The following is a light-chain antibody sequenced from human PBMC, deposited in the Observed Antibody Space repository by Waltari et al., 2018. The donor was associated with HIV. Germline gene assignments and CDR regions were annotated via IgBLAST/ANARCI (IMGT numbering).Light chain of an antibody. Sequence: QSVLTQPPSVSGAPGQRVTISCTGRSPTIGAGYDVHWYQQFPGTAPKLLIYGNTDRRAGVPDRFSGSKSGTSASLAITWLQAEDEADYYCQSYDSSLSAWVFGGGTKLTVL. CDR2: GNT. J-gene: IGLJ3*02. CDR1: SPTIGAGYD. CDR3: QSYDSSLSAWV. V-gene: IGLV1-40*01.